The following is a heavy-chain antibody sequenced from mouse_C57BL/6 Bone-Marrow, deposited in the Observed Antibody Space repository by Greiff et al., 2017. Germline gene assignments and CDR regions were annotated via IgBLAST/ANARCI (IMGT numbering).Heavy chain of an antibody. D-gene: IGHD1-1*01. CDR1: GYTFTDYY. J-gene: IGHJ4*01. Sequence: VQLQQSGAELVRPGASVKLSCKASGYTFTDYYINWVKQRPGQGLEWIARIYPGSGNTYYNEKFKGKATLTAEKSSSTAYMQLSSLTSEDSAVYFCAIYYYGSSYAMDYWGQGTSVTVSS. CDR2: IYPGSGNT. V-gene: IGHV1-76*01. CDR3: AIYYYGSSYAMDY.